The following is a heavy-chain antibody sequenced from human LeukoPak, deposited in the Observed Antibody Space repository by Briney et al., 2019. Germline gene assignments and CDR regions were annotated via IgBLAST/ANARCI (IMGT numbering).Heavy chain of an antibody. CDR3: ARTIVVVPAATEFDY. V-gene: IGHV3-21*01. D-gene: IGHD2-2*01. CDR1: GFTFSSYW. J-gene: IGHJ4*02. Sequence: GGSLRLSCAASGFTFSSYWMNWVRQAPGKGLEWVSSISSSSSYIYYADSVKGRFTISRDNAKNSLYLQMNSLRAEDTAVYYCARTIVVVPAATEFDYWGQGTLVTVSS. CDR2: ISSSSSYI.